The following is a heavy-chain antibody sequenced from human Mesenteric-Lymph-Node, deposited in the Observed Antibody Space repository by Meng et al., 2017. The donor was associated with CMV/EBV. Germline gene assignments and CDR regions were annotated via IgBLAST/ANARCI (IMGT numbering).Heavy chain of an antibody. CDR2: IYYSGET. Sequence: SETLSLTCSVSGDSITSGGFLWTWIRQHPGKGLEWMGNIYYSGETFYNPSLRGRLAMSLDTSRNQISLDLNSVTAADTAVYYCARSIKVVPSAISPWGQGTLVTDSS. CDR1: GDSITSGGFL. D-gene: IGHD2-2*01. J-gene: IGHJ5*02. CDR3: ARSIKVVPSAISP. V-gene: IGHV4-31*03.